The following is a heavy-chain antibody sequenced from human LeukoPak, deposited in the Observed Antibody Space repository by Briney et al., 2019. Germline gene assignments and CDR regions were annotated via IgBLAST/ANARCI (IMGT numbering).Heavy chain of an antibody. Sequence: PSETLSLTCAVSGYSISSGYYWGWIRQPPGKGLEWIGSIYHSGSTYYNPSLKSRVTISVGTSKNQFSLKLSSVTAADTAVYYCARPYGSGSYYSWFDPWGQGTLVTVSS. CDR1: GYSISSGYY. CDR3: ARPYGSGSYYSWFDP. D-gene: IGHD3-10*01. V-gene: IGHV4-38-2*01. CDR2: IYHSGST. J-gene: IGHJ5*02.